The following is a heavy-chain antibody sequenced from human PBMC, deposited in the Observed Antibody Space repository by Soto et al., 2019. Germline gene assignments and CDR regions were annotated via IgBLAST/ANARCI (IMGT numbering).Heavy chain of an antibody. V-gene: IGHV1-18*01. CDR2: ISAHNGNT. CDR1: GYAFTTYG. D-gene: IGHD1-1*01. J-gene: IGHJ4*02. CDR3: ARGRYGDY. Sequence: QVHQVQSGAEVKKPGASVKVSCQGSGYAFTTYGITWVRQAPGQGLEWMGWISAHNGNTNYAQKLQGRVTVTRDTSTSTAYMELRSLRYDDTAVYYCARGRYGDYWGQGALVTVSS.